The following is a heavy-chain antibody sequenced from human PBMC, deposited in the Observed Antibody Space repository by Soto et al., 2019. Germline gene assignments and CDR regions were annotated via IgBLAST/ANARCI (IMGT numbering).Heavy chain of an antibody. CDR1: GGTFSSYA. V-gene: IGHV1-69*01. CDR3: ARKNAAGSSEPYYYYYGIDV. CDR2: IIPIFGTA. Sequence: QVQLVQSGAEVKKPGSSVKVSCKASGGTFSSYAISWVRQAPGQGLEWMGGIIPIFGTANYAQKFQGRVTITADESTSTAYMELSSLRSEDTAVYYCARKNAAGSSEPYYYYYGIDVLGQGTTVTVSS. D-gene: IGHD3-10*01. J-gene: IGHJ6*02.